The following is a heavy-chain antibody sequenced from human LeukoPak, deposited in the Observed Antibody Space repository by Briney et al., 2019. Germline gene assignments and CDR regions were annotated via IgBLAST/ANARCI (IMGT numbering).Heavy chain of an antibody. CDR3: TTDAGDGGRY. CDR2: IKSKTDGGTT. D-gene: IGHD3-3*01. Sequence: GGSLRFSCAASGFTFSSYGMHWVRQAPGKGLEWVGRIKSKTDGGTTDYAAPVKGRFTISRDDSKNTLYLQMNSLKTEDTAVYYCTTDAGDGGRYWGQGTLVTVSS. CDR1: GFTFSSYG. J-gene: IGHJ4*02. V-gene: IGHV3-15*01.